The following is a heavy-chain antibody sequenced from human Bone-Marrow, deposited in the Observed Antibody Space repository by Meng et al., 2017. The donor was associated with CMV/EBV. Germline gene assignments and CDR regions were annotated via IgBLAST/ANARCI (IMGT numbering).Heavy chain of an antibody. J-gene: IGHJ4*02. CDR1: GGSFSGYY. V-gene: IGHV4-34*01. CDR3: ARTADKGFIVVVPAAPYYFDY. D-gene: IGHD2-2*01. Sequence: GSLRLSCAVYGGSFSGYYWSWIRQPPGKGLEWIGEINHSGSTYYNPSLKSRVTISVDTSKNQFSLKLSSVTAADTAVYYCARTADKGFIVVVPAAPYYFDYWGQGTLVTVSS. CDR2: INHSGST.